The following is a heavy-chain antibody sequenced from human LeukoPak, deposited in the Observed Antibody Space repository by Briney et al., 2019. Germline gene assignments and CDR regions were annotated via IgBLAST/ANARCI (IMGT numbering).Heavy chain of an antibody. D-gene: IGHD3-10*01. CDR3: ATNILVRDIINWFDP. CDR2: IKPNSGGT. Sequence: ASVKVSCKASGYIFADYYIHWVRQAPGQGLEWMGWIKPNSGGTRSAQKFQGRVTMTRDTSISTAYMELSSLRYDDTAVYYCATNILVRDIINWFDPWGQGTLITVSS. V-gene: IGHV1-2*02. J-gene: IGHJ5*02. CDR1: GYIFADYY.